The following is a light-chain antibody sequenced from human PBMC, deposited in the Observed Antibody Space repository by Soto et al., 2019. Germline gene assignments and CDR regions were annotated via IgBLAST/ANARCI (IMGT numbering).Light chain of an antibody. J-gene: IGKJ1*01. CDR2: KAS. V-gene: IGKV1-5*01. CDR1: QSVSDW. Sequence: ITHSPSTQSASTRDTVTVTCRASQSVSDWLAWYQQKPGKAPKLLIYKASTLQSGVPSRFSGSGSGTEFTLTITSLQPDDFATYYCQHYDTYSETFGPGTKVDI. CDR3: QHYDTYSET.